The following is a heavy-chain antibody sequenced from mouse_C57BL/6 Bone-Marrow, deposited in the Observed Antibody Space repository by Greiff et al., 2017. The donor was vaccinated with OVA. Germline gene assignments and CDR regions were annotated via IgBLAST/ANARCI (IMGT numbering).Heavy chain of an antibody. CDR3: TIDYGSSYVVFDY. J-gene: IGHJ2*01. CDR2: IDPEDGDT. D-gene: IGHD1-1*01. CDR1: GFNIKDYY. V-gene: IGHV14-1*01. Sequence: VQLQQSGAELVRPGASVKLSCTASGFNIKDYYMHWVKQRPEQGLEWIGRIDPEDGDTEYAPKFQGKATMTADTSSNTAYLQLSSLTSEDTAVYYCTIDYGSSYVVFDYWGQGTTLTVSS.